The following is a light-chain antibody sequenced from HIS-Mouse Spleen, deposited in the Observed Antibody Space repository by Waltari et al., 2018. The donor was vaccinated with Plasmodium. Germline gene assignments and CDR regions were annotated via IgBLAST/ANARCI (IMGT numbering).Light chain of an antibody. V-gene: IGLV3-21*02. CDR1: HLGSNS. J-gene: IGLJ2*01. CDR3: QVWDSSSDHPV. Sequence: SYVLPPPPSVSVAPGQTARLTCGGNHLGSNSVHWYQQKQGQPPVLVVYDYSDRPPGIPERFSGSNYGNTATLTISRVEAGDEADYYCQVWDSSSDHPVFGGGTKLTVL. CDR2: DYS.